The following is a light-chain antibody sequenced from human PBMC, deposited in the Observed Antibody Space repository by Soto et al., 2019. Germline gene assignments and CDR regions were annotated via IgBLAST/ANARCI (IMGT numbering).Light chain of an antibody. CDR2: LGS. CDR1: RNLLHSNGYYY. V-gene: IGKV2-28*01. J-gene: IGKJ4*01. CDR3: AQGLAAPFT. Sequence: IVLTQSPLSLPVTPGEPASISCRSSRNLLHSNGYYYLDWYLQKPGQSPQLLIYLGSNRASGVPDRFSCSGSGTDFTLTISRVEAEDVGVYFCAQGLAAPFTFGGGTKVEIK.